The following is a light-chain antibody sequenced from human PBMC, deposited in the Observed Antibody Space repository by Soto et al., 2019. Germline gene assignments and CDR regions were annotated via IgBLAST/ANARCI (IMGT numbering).Light chain of an antibody. CDR2: EVS. CDR1: SSDVGGYNY. V-gene: IGLV2-14*01. Sequence: QSVLTQPASVSGSPGQSIAISCTGTSSDVGGYNYVSWYQQHPGKAPKLMIYEVSNRPSGVSNRFSGSKSGNTASLTISGHQAEDEADYYCSSYTSSSTWVFGGGTKHTVL. J-gene: IGLJ3*02. CDR3: SSYTSSSTWV.